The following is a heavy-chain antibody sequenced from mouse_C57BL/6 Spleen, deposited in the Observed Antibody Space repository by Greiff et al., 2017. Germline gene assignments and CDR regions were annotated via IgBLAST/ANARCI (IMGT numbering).Heavy chain of an antibody. CDR3: SGGYYEDYALDY. D-gene: IGHD2-3*01. CDR1: GYTFTSYW. Sequence: QVKLKQPGAELVMPGASLKLSCKASGYTFTSYWLPWVQQRPGQGLEWIGEIGNTDSYTNYNQKFKGKSTLTVDKSSSTAYMQLSSLTSEDSAVYYCSGGYYEDYALDYWGQGTSVTVSS. V-gene: IGHV1-69*01. CDR2: IGNTDSYT. J-gene: IGHJ4*01.